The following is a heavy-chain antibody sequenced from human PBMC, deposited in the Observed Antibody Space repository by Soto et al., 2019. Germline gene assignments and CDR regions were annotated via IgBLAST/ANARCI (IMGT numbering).Heavy chain of an antibody. CDR1: GGSISSGGYY. V-gene: IGHV4-31*03. CDR2: IYYSGST. J-gene: IGHJ4*02. Sequence: SGTLSLTCTVSGGSISSGGYYWSWIRQHPGKGLEWIGYIYYSGSTYYNPSLKSRVTISVDTSKNQFSLKLSSVTAADTAVYYCAREEVSTVNYFDYWGQGTLVTVSS. CDR3: AREEVSTVNYFDY. D-gene: IGHD4-17*01.